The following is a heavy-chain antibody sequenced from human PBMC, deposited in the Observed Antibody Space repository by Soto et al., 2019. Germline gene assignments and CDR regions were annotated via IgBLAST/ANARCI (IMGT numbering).Heavy chain of an antibody. Sequence: QVQLVQSGAEVKRPGASVKVSCKASGYTFTRSGISWVRQAPGQGLEWMGWISTYNGDTNYAQTFQGRVTMTTDTSTSTVHMEVSSLRSDDTSGYYCAREGVAPYYYYGMDVWGQGTPVTVSS. D-gene: IGHD5-12*01. J-gene: IGHJ6*02. V-gene: IGHV1-18*01. CDR1: GYTFTRSG. CDR2: ISTYNGDT. CDR3: AREGVAPYYYYGMDV.